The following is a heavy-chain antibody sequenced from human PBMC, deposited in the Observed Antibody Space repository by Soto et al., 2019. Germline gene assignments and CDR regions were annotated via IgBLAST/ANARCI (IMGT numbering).Heavy chain of an antibody. CDR1: GGSISSSSYY. D-gene: IGHD2-21*01. Sequence: SETLSLTCTVSGGSISSSSYYWGWIRQPPGKGLEWIGSIYYSGSTYYNPSLKSRVTISVDTSKNTLYLQMNSLRAEDTAVYYCARESDYGGAAFDILGHGTMVTVSS. V-gene: IGHV4-39*02. J-gene: IGHJ3*02. CDR3: ARESDYGGAAFDI. CDR2: IYYSGST.